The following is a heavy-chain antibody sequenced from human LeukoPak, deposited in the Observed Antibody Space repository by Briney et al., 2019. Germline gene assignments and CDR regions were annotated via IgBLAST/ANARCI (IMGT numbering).Heavy chain of an antibody. V-gene: IGHV3-64*01. CDR2: ISSNGGST. CDR1: GFTSSSYA. D-gene: IGHD2-15*01. CDR3: ATDCSGGSCY. J-gene: IGHJ4*02. Sequence: GSLRLSCAASGFTSSSYAMHWVRQAPGKGLEYVSAISSNGGSTYYANSVKGRFTISRDNSKNTLYLQMGSLRAEDMAVYYCATDCSGGSCYWGQGTLVTVSS.